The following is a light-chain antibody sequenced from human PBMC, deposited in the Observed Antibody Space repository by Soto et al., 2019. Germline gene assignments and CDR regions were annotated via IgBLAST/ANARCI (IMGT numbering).Light chain of an antibody. CDR3: QQYNNWPPWT. CDR2: GAS. J-gene: IGKJ1*01. Sequence: EIVSTQSPATLSLSPGKRATLSCSASQSVSSNLAWYQQKPGQAPRLLIYGASTRATGIPARFSGSGSGTEFTLTISSLQSEDFAVYYCQQYNNWPPWTFGQGTKVDNK. V-gene: IGKV3-15*01. CDR1: QSVSSN.